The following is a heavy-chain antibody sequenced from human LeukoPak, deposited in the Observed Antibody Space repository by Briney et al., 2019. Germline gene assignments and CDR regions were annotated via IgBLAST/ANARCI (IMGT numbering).Heavy chain of an antibody. Sequence: GGSLRLSCAASGFTFDDYAMHWVRQAPGKGLEWVSGISWNSGTIAYADSVKGRFTISRDNPKNTLYLQMNSLRAEDTAVYYCATPAYSNAYWAFDIWGQGTMVTVSS. J-gene: IGHJ3*02. V-gene: IGHV3-9*01. CDR1: GFTFDDYA. D-gene: IGHD5-18*01. CDR2: ISWNSGTI. CDR3: ATPAYSNAYWAFDI.